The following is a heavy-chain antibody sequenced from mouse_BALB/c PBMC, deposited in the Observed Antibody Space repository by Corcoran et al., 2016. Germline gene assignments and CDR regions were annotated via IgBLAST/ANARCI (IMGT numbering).Heavy chain of an antibody. D-gene: IGHD2-14*01. CDR2: IYWDDDK. V-gene: IGHV8-12*01. CDR3: ARRDRYSYAMDY. CDR1: GFSLRTSGMG. J-gene: IGHJ4*01. Sequence: QVTLKESGPGILQPSQTLSLTCSFSGFSLRTSGMGVSWIRQPSGKGLEWLVHIYWDDDKRYNPSLKSRLTISKDTSRNQVFLKITSVDTADTATYYCARRDRYSYAMDYWGQGTSVTVSS.